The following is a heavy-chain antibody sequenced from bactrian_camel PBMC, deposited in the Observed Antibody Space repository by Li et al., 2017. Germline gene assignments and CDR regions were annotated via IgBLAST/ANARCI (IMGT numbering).Heavy chain of an antibody. D-gene: IGHD5*01. V-gene: IGHV3S63*01. CDR2: IIRTDGIT. Sequence: HVQLVESGGGSVQAGGSLRLSCAASGYGALNSCMGWFRQAPGKEREGVAIIRTDGITSYEDSVMGRFTISRDNAKNTVYLQMNSLKSEDMGQYYCVTDWNGWIGQGTQVTVS. CDR1: GYGALNSC. J-gene: IGHJ4*01.